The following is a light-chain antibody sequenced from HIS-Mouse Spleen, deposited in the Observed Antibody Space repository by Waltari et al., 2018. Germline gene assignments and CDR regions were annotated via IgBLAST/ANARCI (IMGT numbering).Light chain of an antibody. Sequence: DIVMTQSPDSLAVSLGERATLTCQSSQSVLYSSNNKNYLAWYQQKPGQPPKLLIYWASTRESGVPDRFSGSGSGTDFTLTISSLQAEDVAVYYCQQYYSTPWTFGQGTKVEIK. CDR3: QQYYSTPWT. CDR1: QSVLYSSNNKNY. J-gene: IGKJ1*01. CDR2: WAS. V-gene: IGKV4-1*01.